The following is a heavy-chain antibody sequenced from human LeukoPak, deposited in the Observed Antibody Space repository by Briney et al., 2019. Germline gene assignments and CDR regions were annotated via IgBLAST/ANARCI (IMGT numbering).Heavy chain of an antibody. CDR2: ISSGSSYI. Sequence: GGSLRLSCAASGFTFSSYSVNWVRQAPGVGLEWVSSISSGSSYIHYSDSVKGRFTISRDNAKNSLYLQMNSLRAEDTAVYYCAKAYYDSSGYKPPFDYWGQGTLVTVSS. CDR3: AKAYYDSSGYKPPFDY. J-gene: IGHJ4*02. CDR1: GFTFSSYS. D-gene: IGHD3-22*01. V-gene: IGHV3-21*04.